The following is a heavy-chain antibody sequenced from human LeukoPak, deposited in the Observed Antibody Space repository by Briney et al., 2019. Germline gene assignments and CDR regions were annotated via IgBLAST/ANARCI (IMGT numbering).Heavy chain of an antibody. CDR2: ISGSGDST. CDR3: VLRTPGNYLDY. D-gene: IGHD2/OR15-2a*01. CDR1: GFTFNNYG. V-gene: IGHV3-23*01. Sequence: GGSLRLSCAASGFTFNNYGMSWVRQAPGKGLEWVSAISGSGDSTYYADSVKGRFAISRDNSKNTLYLQVNSLRAEDTAVYYCVLRTPGNYLDYWGQGTLVTVSS. J-gene: IGHJ4*02.